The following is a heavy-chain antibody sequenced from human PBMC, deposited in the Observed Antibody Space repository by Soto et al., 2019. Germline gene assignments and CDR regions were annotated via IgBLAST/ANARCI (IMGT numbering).Heavy chain of an antibody. CDR2: INYSGST. D-gene: IGHD3-10*01. V-gene: IGHV4-39*01. CDR3: SRRAPEGLDP. J-gene: IGHJ5*02. CDR1: GGSFGSSAYY. Sequence: SETLSLTCGVSGGSFGSSAYYWGWIRQAPGKGLEWIGSINYSGSTYYNPSLKSRVTISVDTSRNQFSLKLSSVTAADTALYYSSRRAPEGLDPWGQGTLVTVYS.